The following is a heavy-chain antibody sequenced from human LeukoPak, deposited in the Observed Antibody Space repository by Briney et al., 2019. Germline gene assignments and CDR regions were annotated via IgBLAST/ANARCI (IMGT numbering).Heavy chain of an antibody. D-gene: IGHD2-2*01. J-gene: IGHJ4*02. V-gene: IGHV3-23*01. CDR3: AKGGMIGCSSSSCRFDY. CDR1: GFTFSSYA. Sequence: PGGSLRLSCAASGFTFSSYAMSWVRQAPGKGLEWVSVISGSGGSTYYADSVKGRFTISRDNSKNTLYLQMNSLRAEDTAVYYCAKGGMIGCSSSSCRFDYWGQGTLVTVSS. CDR2: ISGSGGST.